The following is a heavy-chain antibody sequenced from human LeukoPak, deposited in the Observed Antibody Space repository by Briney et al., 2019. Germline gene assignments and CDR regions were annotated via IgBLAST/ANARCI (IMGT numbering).Heavy chain of an antibody. Sequence: SETLSLTCAVYGGSFSGYYWSWIRQPPGKGLEWIGEINHSGSISYNPSLKSRVTISVDTSKNQFSLKLSSVTAADTAVYYCARAHPVAVAGIWFDPWGQGTLVTVSS. CDR3: ARAHPVAVAGIWFDP. CDR2: INHSGSI. CDR1: GGSFSGYY. V-gene: IGHV4-34*01. D-gene: IGHD6-19*01. J-gene: IGHJ5*02.